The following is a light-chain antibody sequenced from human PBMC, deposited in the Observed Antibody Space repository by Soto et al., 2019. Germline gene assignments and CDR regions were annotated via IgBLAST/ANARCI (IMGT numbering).Light chain of an antibody. CDR3: QQYVTSPLT. CDR2: GAS. V-gene: IGKV3-20*01. Sequence: IVLTQSPGTLSLSPGEGATLSCTASQTVGKNYLAWYQQKSGQAPRLLIHGASNRATDIPERFSGAGSGTDFTLTISRLEPEDFAVYYCQQYVTSPLTFGGGTKVDIK. J-gene: IGKJ4*01. CDR1: QTVGKNY.